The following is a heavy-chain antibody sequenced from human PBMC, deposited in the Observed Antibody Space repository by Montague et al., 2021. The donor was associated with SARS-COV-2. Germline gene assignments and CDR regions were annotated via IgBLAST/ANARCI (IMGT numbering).Heavy chain of an antibody. CDR3: VRGIEAAGSYDY. J-gene: IGHJ4*02. CDR2: TYYRSMWKS. CDR1: GDSVSSNSAT. V-gene: IGHV6-1*01. D-gene: IGHD6-13*01. Sequence: CAISGDSVSSNSATWNWIRQSPSRGLEWLGRTYYRSMWKSDYARSVKSRIAINPDTSKNQFSLQLSSVTPEDTALYYCVRGIEAAGSYDYWGQGTLVTGSS.